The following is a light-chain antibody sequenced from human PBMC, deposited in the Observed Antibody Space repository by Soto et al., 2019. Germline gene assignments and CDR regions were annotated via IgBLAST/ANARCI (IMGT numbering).Light chain of an antibody. V-gene: IGKV1-39*01. CDR3: HQSYSTLLT. J-gene: IGKJ1*01. CDR2: GAS. Sequence: DIQITQSPSSLSASVGDRVTITCRASQSISSYLSWYQQKPGKAPKLLIYGASSVPSGVPSRFSGTESCRDLTVTIRSLQPEDFATYYCHQSYSTLLTVGQGPKVDIK. CDR1: QSISSY.